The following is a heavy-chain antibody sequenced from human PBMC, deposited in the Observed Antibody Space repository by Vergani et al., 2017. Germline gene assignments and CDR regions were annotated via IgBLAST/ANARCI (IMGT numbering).Heavy chain of an antibody. V-gene: IGHV3-30*02. Sequence: QVQLVESGGGVVQPGGSLRLSCAASGFTFSSYGMHWVRQAPGKGLEWVAFIRYDGSNKYYADSVKGRFTISRDNSKNTLYLQMNSLRAEDTAVYYCAKELNPLLRYFDWLPTPRYGMDVWGQGTTVTVSS. CDR2: IRYDGSNK. D-gene: IGHD3-9*01. CDR1: GFTFSSYG. J-gene: IGHJ6*02. CDR3: AKELNPLLRYFDWLPTPRYGMDV.